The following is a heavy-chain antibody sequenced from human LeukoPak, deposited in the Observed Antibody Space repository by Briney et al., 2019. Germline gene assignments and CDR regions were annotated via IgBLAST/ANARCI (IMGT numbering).Heavy chain of an antibody. J-gene: IGHJ4*02. V-gene: IGHV3-7*01. Sequence: GGSLRLSCAASGFTFSSYWMSWVRQAPGKGLEWVANIKQDGSEKYYVDSVKGRFTISRDNAKNSLYLQMNSLRAEDTAVYYCARGYYYDSRGYCYWGQGTLVTVSS. CDR1: GFTFSSYW. CDR2: IKQDGSEK. D-gene: IGHD3-22*01. CDR3: ARGYYYDSRGYCY.